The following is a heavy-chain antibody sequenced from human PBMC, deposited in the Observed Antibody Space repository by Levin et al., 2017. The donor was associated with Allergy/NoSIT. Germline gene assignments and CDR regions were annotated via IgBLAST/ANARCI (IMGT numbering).Heavy chain of an antibody. CDR2: ISWDGSAT. CDR3: AKDYYFGSGSVMDY. D-gene: IGHD3-10*01. CDR1: GFTFDDYT. J-gene: IGHJ4*02. V-gene: IGHV3-43*01. Sequence: GGSLRLSCAASGFTFDDYTMHWVRLAPGKGLEWVSLISWDGSATNYRDSVKGRFIISRDNSRNSLYLQMKRLRTEDTAFYYCAKDYYFGSGSVMDYWGQGTLVTVAS.